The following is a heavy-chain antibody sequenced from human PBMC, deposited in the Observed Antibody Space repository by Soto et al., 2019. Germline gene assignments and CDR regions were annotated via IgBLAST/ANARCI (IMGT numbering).Heavy chain of an antibody. Sequence: QVQLVESGGGVVQPGRSLRLSCAASGFSFSNYGMHWVRQAPGKGLEWVAVISYDGSNKYYADSVKGRLTISRDNSKNTLYLQMSTLRPDDTAVYYCAKEFSSGYYYVFDYWGQGTPVTVSS. CDR3: AKEFSSGYYYVFDY. J-gene: IGHJ4*02. V-gene: IGHV3-30*18. CDR2: ISYDGSNK. D-gene: IGHD3-22*01. CDR1: GFSFSNYG.